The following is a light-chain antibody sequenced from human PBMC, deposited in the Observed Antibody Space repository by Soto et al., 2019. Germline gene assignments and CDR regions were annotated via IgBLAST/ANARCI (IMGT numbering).Light chain of an antibody. V-gene: IGKV3D-15*01. CDR3: QHYKMYSPWT. Sequence: EIVMTQSPATLSVSPGERATLSCRASQSVSSNLAWYQQKPGQAPRLLIFGASTRATGIPARFSGSGSGTDFTLTISSLQPDDFATYYCQHYKMYSPWTFGQGTKVDIK. CDR1: QSVSSN. J-gene: IGKJ1*01. CDR2: GAS.